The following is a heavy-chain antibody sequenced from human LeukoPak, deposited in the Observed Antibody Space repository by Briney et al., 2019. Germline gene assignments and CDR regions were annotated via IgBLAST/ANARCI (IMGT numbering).Heavy chain of an antibody. CDR1: GFTFSSYS. CDR2: IKSKTDGGTT. V-gene: IGHV3-15*01. D-gene: IGHD3-9*01. CDR3: TTTPYDILTGTTVARYYYFDY. J-gene: IGHJ4*02. Sequence: PGGSLRLSCAASGFTFSSYSMNWVRQAPGKGLEWVGRIKSKTDGGTTDYAAPVKGRFTISRDDSKNTLYLQMNSLKTKDTAVYYCTTTPYDILTGTTVARYYYFDYWGQGTLVTVSS.